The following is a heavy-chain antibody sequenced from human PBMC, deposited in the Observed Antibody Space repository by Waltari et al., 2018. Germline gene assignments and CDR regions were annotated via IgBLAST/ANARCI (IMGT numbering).Heavy chain of an antibody. D-gene: IGHD3-16*01. CDR1: GGSISSSSYY. CDR2: IYYSGST. V-gene: IGHV4-39*01. CDR3: ARHPFRRVGYYYYGMDV. Sequence: QLQLQESGPGLVKPSETLSLTCTVSGGSISSSSYYWGWIRQPPGKGLEWIGVIYYSGSTYSNPSLKSRGTISVDTSKNQFSLKLSSVTAADTAVYYCARHPFRRVGYYYYGMDVWGQGTTVTVSS. J-gene: IGHJ6*02.